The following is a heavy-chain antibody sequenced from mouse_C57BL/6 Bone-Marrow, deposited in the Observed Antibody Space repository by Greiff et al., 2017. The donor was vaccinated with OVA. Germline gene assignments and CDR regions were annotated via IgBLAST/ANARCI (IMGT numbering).Heavy chain of an antibody. CDR3: ARFTTVVAPYYFDY. J-gene: IGHJ2*01. CDR1: GYAFTNYL. D-gene: IGHD1-1*01. V-gene: IGHV1-54*01. CDR2: INPGSGGT. Sequence: QVHVKQSGAELVRPGTSVKVSCKASGYAFTNYLIEWVKQRPGQGLEWIGVINPGSGGTNYNEKFKGKATMTADKSSSTAYMQLSSLTSEDSAVYFCARFTTVVAPYYFDYWGQGTTLTVSS.